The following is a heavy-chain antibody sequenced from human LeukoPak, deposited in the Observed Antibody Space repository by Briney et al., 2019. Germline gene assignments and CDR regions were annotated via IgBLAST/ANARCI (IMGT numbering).Heavy chain of an antibody. CDR1: GFTFSSYG. CDR2: IRYDGSNK. D-gene: IGHD6-19*01. V-gene: IGHV3-30*02. Sequence: PGGSLRLSCAASGFTFSSYGMHWVRQAPGKGLEWVAFIRYDGSNKYYADSVKGRFTISRDNSKNTLYLQMNSLRAEDTAVYCCAKGKSKGLGYFDYWGQGTLVTVSS. J-gene: IGHJ4*02. CDR3: AKGKSKGLGYFDY.